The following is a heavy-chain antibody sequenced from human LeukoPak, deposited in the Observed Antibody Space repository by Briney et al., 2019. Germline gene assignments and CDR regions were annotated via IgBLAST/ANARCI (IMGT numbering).Heavy chain of an antibody. CDR1: GFTFSSYA. J-gene: IGHJ4*02. CDR2: ISYDGSNK. D-gene: IGHD1-26*01. Sequence: GGSLRLSCAAPGFTFSSYAMHWVRQAPGKGLEWVAVISYDGSNKYYADSVKGRFTISRDNSKNTLYLQMNSLRAEDTAVYYCARVGVGANDYWGQGTLVTVSS. CDR3: ARVGVGANDY. V-gene: IGHV3-30-3*01.